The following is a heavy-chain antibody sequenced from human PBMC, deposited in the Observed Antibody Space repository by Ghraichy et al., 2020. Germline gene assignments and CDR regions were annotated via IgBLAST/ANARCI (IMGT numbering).Heavy chain of an antibody. V-gene: IGHV6-1*01. J-gene: IGHJ3*02. Sequence: SQTLSLTCAICGDTVSSSSAAWNWIRQSPSRGLEWLGRTYYRSKWNNDHAPSVKSRIILNPDTSTNQFSLQLNSVIPEDTAVYYCARGTGGYYETSGYSGAFDIWGQGTLFTVSS. CDR3: ARGTGGYYETSGYSGAFDI. CDR1: GDTVSSSSAA. CDR2: TYYRSKWNN. D-gene: IGHD3-22*01.